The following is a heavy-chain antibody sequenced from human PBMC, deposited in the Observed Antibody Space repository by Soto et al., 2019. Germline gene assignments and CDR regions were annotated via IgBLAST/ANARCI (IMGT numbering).Heavy chain of an antibody. CDR2: FDPEDGET. D-gene: IGHD3-10*01. CDR3: ATAYGSGSYLPPNYYGMDV. Sequence: ASVKVSCKVSGYTLTELSMHWVRQVPGKGLEWMGGFDPEDGETIYAQKFQGRVTMTEDTSTDTAYMELSSLRSEDTAVYYCATAYGSGSYLPPNYYGMDVWGQGTTVTVS. V-gene: IGHV1-24*01. J-gene: IGHJ6*02. CDR1: GYTLTELS.